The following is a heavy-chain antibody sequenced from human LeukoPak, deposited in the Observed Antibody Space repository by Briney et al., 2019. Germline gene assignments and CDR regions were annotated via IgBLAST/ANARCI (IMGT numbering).Heavy chain of an antibody. V-gene: IGHV3-21*01. CDR3: ARVQSSGWPARYYFDY. CDR1: GGTFSSYS. D-gene: IGHD6-19*01. Sequence: SCKASGGTFSSYSMNWVRQAPGKGLEWVSSISSSSSYIYYADSVKGRFTISRDNAKNSLYLQMNSLRAEDTAVYYCARVQSSGWPARYYFDYWGQGTLVTVSS. CDR2: ISSSSSYI. J-gene: IGHJ4*02.